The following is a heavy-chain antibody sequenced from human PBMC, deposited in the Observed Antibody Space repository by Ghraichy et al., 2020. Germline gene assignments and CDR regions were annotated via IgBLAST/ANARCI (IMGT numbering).Heavy chain of an antibody. V-gene: IGHV3-21*01. CDR2: ISSSTRYI. CDR3: SRGGGAGTPVLYHMDV. CDR1: GLMFSPNT. Sequence: GESLNISCVASGLMFSPNTMNWVRQAPGKGLEWVSSISSSTRYIYYADSVKGRFTISRDNAQKSLYLQMNSLRAEDTAVYYCSRGGGAGTPVLYHMDVWGLGTTVTVSS. J-gene: IGHJ6*02. D-gene: IGHD6-19*01.